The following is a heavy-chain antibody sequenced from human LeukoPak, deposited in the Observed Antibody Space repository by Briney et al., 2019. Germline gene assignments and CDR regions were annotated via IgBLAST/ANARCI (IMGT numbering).Heavy chain of an antibody. Sequence: GASVKVSCKASGYTFTSYAMHWVRQAPGQRLEWMGWINAGNGNTKYSQKFQGRVTITRDTSASTAYMELSSLRSEDAAVYYCARSIVGATVPPDYWGQGTLVTVSS. CDR1: GYTFTSYA. D-gene: IGHD1-26*01. CDR2: INAGNGNT. J-gene: IGHJ4*02. CDR3: ARSIVGATVPPDY. V-gene: IGHV1-3*01.